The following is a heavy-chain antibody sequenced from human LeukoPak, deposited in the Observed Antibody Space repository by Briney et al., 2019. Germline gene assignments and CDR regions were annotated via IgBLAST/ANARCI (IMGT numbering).Heavy chain of an antibody. CDR1: GFTFSSYA. CDR3: ARVSWHYDILTGGIKYFQH. J-gene: IGHJ1*01. V-gene: IGHV3-7*01. Sequence: PGGSLRLSCAASGFTFSSYAMSWVRQAPGKGLEWVANIKQDGSEKYYVDSVKGRFTISRDNAKNSLYLQMNSLRAEDTAVYYCARVSWHYDILTGGIKYFQHWGQGTLVTVSS. D-gene: IGHD3-9*01. CDR2: IKQDGSEK.